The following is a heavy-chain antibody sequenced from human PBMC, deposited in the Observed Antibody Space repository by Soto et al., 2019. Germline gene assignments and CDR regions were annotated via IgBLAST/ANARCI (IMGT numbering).Heavy chain of an antibody. J-gene: IGHJ4*02. CDR3: ARDPVFGGWYFDY. CDR1: GFTFSSYG. Sequence: LRLSCAASGFTFSSYGMHWVRQAPGKGLEWVAVIWYDGSNKYYADSVKGRFTISRDNSKNTLYLQMNSLRAEDTAVYYCARDPVFGGWYFDYWGQGTLVTVSS. CDR2: IWYDGSNK. D-gene: IGHD3-10*02. V-gene: IGHV3-33*01.